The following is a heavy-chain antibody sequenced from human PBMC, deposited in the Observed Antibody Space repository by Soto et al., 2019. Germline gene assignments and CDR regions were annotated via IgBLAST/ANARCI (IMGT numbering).Heavy chain of an antibody. CDR2: INAGNGNT. CDR3: ARGDWWLFDY. Sequence: QVQLVQSGAEEKKPGASVKVSCNASGYTFTSYAIHWVRQAPGQRLEWMGWINAGNGNTKYSQKFQGRVTITRDTSASTAYMELSSLKSEDTAVYYCARGDWWLFDYWGQGTLVTVSS. J-gene: IGHJ4*02. V-gene: IGHV1-3*05. CDR1: GYTFTSYA. D-gene: IGHD2-8*02.